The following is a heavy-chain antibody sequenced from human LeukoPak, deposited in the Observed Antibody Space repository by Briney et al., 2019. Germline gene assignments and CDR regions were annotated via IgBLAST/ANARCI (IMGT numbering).Heavy chain of an antibody. V-gene: IGHV3-21*05. Sequence: GGSLRLSRAASGFTFSSNAMSWVRQAPGKGLEWVSYISSSGDSTYYADTVKGRFTISRDNARNSLYLQMSSLRAEDAAVYYCVRLGGATGQYFHHWGQGTRVTVS. CDR2: ISSSGDST. J-gene: IGHJ1*01. CDR3: VRLGGATGQYFHH. D-gene: IGHD1-26*01. CDR1: GFTFSSNA.